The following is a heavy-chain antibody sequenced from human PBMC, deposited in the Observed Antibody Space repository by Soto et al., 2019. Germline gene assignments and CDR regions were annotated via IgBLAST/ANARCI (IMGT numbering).Heavy chain of an antibody. CDR3: VRAAKRYFDY. V-gene: IGHV1-69*06. J-gene: IGHJ4*02. CDR2: IIPVLGPA. Sequence: QVQLVQSGAEVKKPGSSVKVSCMASGGTYNTFAISWVRQAPGQGLEWMGGIIPVLGPAFYAQKFQGRVTITADKSTTTAYLELTSLRSEDTAVYYCVRAAKRYFDYWGQGTLVTVSS. CDR1: GGTYNTFA.